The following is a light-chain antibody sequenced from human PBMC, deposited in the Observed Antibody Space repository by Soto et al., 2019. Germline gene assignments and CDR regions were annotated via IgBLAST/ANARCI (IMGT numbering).Light chain of an antibody. CDR3: ASYTGRNAWL. Sequence: QSVLTQPPSVSGAPGQRITISCTGSSSNFGAGYDVHWYQQLPGTAPKLLIYANSNRPSGVPDRFSGSKSGTSASLAITGLQAEDEADYYCASYTGRNAWLFGGGTKLTVL. CDR1: SSNFGAGYD. V-gene: IGLV1-40*01. J-gene: IGLJ2*01. CDR2: ANS.